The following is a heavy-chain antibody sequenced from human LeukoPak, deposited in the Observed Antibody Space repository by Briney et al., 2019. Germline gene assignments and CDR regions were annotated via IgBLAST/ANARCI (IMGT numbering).Heavy chain of an antibody. CDR2: ISSSSSTI. CDR3: ARVNVVVPAAIRKFDY. CDR1: GFTFSSYS. J-gene: IGHJ4*02. V-gene: IGHV3-48*01. D-gene: IGHD2-2*02. Sequence: GGSLRLSCAASGFTFSSYSMNWVRQAPGEGLEWVSYISSSSSTIYYADSVKGRFTISRDNAKNSLYLQMNSLRAEDTAVYYCARVNVVVPAAIRKFDYWGQGTLVTVSS.